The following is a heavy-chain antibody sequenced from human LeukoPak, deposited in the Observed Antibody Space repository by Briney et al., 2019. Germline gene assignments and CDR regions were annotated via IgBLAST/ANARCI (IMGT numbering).Heavy chain of an antibody. J-gene: IGHJ4*02. Sequence: GRSLGLSCAASGFTFSSYAMHWVRQAPGKGREWGAVISYDGSNKYYADSVKGRFTISRDNSKNTLYLQMNSLRAEDTAVYYCARDTLGYFDYWGQGTLVTVSS. CDR3: ARDTLGYFDY. CDR2: ISYDGSNK. V-gene: IGHV3-30-3*01. CDR1: GFTFSSYA.